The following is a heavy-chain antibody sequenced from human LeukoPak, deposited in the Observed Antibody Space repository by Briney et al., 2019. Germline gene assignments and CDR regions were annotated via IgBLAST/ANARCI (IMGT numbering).Heavy chain of an antibody. Sequence: SETLSLTCAVYGGSFSGYYWSWIRQPPGKGLEWIGEINHSGSTNYNPSLKSRVTISVDTSKNQFSLKLSSVTAADTAVYYCASLYSGSYYALDYWGQGTLVTVSS. CDR1: GGSFSGYY. CDR3: ASLYSGSYYALDY. V-gene: IGHV4-34*01. J-gene: IGHJ4*02. D-gene: IGHD1-26*01. CDR2: INHSGST.